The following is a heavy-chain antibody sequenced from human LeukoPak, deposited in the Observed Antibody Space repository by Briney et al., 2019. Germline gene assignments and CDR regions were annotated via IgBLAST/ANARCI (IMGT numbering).Heavy chain of an antibody. D-gene: IGHD6-19*01. CDR1: GYTFIGYY. V-gene: IGHV1-2*02. Sequence: ASVKLSCKASGYTFIGYYLHWVRQAPGQGLGWMGWINPNTGDTNYAQNFQGRVTMTRDTSINAAYMELSSLRSAHTAVYYCARDSPAVSGRYNSWGQGTLVTVSS. J-gene: IGHJ4*02. CDR3: ARDSPAVSGRYNS. CDR2: INPNTGDT.